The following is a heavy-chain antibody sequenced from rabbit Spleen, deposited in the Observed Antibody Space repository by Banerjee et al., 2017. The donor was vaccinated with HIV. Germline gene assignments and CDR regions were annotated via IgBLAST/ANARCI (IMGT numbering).Heavy chain of an antibody. V-gene: IGHV1S45*01. Sequence: QEQLEESGGDLVKPEGSLKLTCTASGVSFSSSSYMCWVRQAPGKGLEWISCIAGSSSGFTSSATWAKGRFTCSKTSSTTVTLQMTSLTVADTATYFCARDTGSSFSSYGMDLWGPGTLVTVS. D-gene: IGHD8-1*01. J-gene: IGHJ6*01. CDR3: ARDTGSSFSSYGMDL. CDR1: GVSFSSSSY. CDR2: IAGSSSGFT.